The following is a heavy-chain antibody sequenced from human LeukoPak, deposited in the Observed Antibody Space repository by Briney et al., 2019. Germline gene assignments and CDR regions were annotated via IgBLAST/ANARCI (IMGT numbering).Heavy chain of an antibody. Sequence: PSETLSLTCTVSGGTISSYYRSWIRQPPGKGLEWIGCIYYSGSTNYNPSLKSRVTISVDTSKNQFFLKLSSVTAADTAVYYCARGGGTIFGVVIIPVDWFDPWGQGTLVTVSS. V-gene: IGHV4-59*01. D-gene: IGHD3-3*01. CDR2: IYYSGST. CDR1: GGTISSYY. CDR3: ARGGGTIFGVVIIPVDWFDP. J-gene: IGHJ5*02.